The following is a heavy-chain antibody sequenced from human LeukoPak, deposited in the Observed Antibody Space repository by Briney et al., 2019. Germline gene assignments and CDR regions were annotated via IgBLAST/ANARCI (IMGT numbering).Heavy chain of an antibody. J-gene: IGHJ4*02. CDR1: GFTFSSSG. CDR3: SRPDILTGYCPDY. V-gene: IGHV3-30*03. D-gene: IGHD3-9*01. Sequence: GGSLRLSCAASGFTFSSSGMHWVRQAPGKGLEWVAIISYGGTNKYYADSVKGRFTISRDDSKNTLYLQMNSLRAEDTAVYYCSRPDILTGYCPDYWGQGTLVTVSS. CDR2: ISYGGTNK.